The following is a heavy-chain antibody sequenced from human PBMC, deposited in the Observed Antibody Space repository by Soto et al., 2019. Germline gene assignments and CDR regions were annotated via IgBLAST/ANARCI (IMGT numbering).Heavy chain of an antibody. J-gene: IGHJ5*02. Sequence: QVTLKESGPVLVKPTETLTLTCTVSGFSLSNARMGVSWIRQPPGKALEWLAHIFSNDEKSYSTSLKSRLIISKDTSKSQVVLTMTNMDPVDTATYYCARSLAVAGTKVGWFDPWGQGTLVTVSS. D-gene: IGHD6-19*01. CDR2: IFSNDEK. V-gene: IGHV2-26*01. CDR3: ARSLAVAGTKVGWFDP. CDR1: GFSLSNARMG.